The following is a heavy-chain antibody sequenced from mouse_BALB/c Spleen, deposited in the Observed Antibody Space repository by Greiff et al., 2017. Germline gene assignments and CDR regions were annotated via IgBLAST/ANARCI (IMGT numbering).Heavy chain of an antibody. V-gene: IGHV14-3*02. J-gene: IGHJ2*01. Sequence: EVQLVESGAELVKPGASVKLSCTASGFNIKDTYMHWVKQRPEQGLEWIGRIDPANGNTKYDPKFQGKATITADTSSNTAYLQLSSLTSEDTAVYYCARCHYYGYDYWGQGTTLTVSS. CDR3: ARCHYYGYDY. CDR1: GFNIKDTY. CDR2: IDPANGNT. D-gene: IGHD1-2*01.